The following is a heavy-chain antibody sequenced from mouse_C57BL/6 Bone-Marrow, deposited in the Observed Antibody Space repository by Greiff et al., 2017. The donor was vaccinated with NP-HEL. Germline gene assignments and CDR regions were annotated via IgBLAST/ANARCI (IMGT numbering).Heavy chain of an antibody. D-gene: IGHD1-1*01. J-gene: IGHJ4*01. Sequence: EVQGVESGGGLVQPGGSMKLSCAASGFTFSDAWMDWVRQSPEKGLEWVAEIRNKANNHATYSAESGKGRFTISRDDAKSSVYLQMNSLRGEDTGIYYCTPSTTVAATGAMDYWGQGTSVTVSS. V-gene: IGHV6-6*01. CDR1: GFTFSDAW. CDR3: TPSTTVAATGAMDY. CDR2: IRNKANNHAT.